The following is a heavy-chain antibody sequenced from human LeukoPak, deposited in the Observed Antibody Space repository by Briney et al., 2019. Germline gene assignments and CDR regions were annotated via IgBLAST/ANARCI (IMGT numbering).Heavy chain of an antibody. J-gene: IGHJ1*01. CDR1: GFTFSSYA. D-gene: IGHD3-22*01. CDR3: AKHLTYHYDSSGKREYFQH. Sequence: PGGSLRLSCAASGFTFSSYAMSWVRQAPGKGLGWVSAISGSGGSTYYADSVKGRFTISRDNSKNTLYLQMNSLRAEDTAVYYCAKHLTYHYDSSGKREYFQHWGQGTLVTVSS. CDR2: ISGSGGST. V-gene: IGHV3-23*01.